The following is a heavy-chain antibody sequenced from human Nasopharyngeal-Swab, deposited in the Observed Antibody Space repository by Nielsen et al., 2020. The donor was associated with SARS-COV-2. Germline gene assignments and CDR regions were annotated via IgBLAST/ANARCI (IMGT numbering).Heavy chain of an antibody. V-gene: IGHV3-48*03. CDR1: GFTFSSYE. CDR2: ISSSGSTI. J-gene: IGHJ6*02. D-gene: IGHD2-21*01. CDR3: ARVPALIPYYYYSMDV. Sequence: GESLKISCAASGFTFSSYEMNWVRQAPGKGLEWVSYISSSGSTIYYADSVKGRFTISRDNAKNSPYLQMNSLRAEDTAVYYCARVPALIPYYYYSMDVWGQGTTVTVSS.